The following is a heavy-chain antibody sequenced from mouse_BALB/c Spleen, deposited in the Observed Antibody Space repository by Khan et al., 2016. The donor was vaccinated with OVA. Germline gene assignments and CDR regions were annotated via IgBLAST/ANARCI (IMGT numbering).Heavy chain of an antibody. Sequence: QIQLVQSGPELKKPGETVKISCKASGYIFTNYGMNWVKQAPGKGLKWMGWINTYTGEPTYDDDFKGRFAFSLETSASTAYLQINNLKNEDTATYFCARVGYNGTIDYWGQGTSVTVSS. CDR3: ARVGYNGTIDY. J-gene: IGHJ4*01. CDR1: GYIFTNYG. V-gene: IGHV9-3-1*01. CDR2: INTYTGEP. D-gene: IGHD2-14*01.